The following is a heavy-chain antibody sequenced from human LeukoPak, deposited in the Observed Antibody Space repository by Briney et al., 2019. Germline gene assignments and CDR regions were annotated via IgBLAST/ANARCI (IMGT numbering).Heavy chain of an antibody. CDR3: AKDPSWYNWKFSGDY. D-gene: IGHD1-20*01. J-gene: IGHJ4*02. CDR2: IGGSNRST. CDR1: GFTFSSYA. Sequence: PGGSLRLSCAASGFTFSSYAMSWVRQAPGKGLEWVSSIGGSNRSTYHADSVKGRFIISRDNSKNTLYLEMNSLRAEDTAVYYCAKDPSWYNWKFSGDYWGQGTLVTVSS. V-gene: IGHV3-23*01.